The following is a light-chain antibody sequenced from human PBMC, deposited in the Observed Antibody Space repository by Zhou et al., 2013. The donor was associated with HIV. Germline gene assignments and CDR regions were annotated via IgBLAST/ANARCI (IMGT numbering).Light chain of an antibody. Sequence: EIVLTQSPGTLSLSPGERATLSCWASQSVSSNLAWYQQKPGQAPRLLMFGASSRATGIPDRFSGSGSGTDFTLTISSLEPEDFAVYYCQQRRNWPPLTFGGGTKVEMK. V-gene: IGKV3-11*01. CDR1: QSVSSN. CDR2: GAS. J-gene: IGKJ4*01. CDR3: QQRRNWPPLT.